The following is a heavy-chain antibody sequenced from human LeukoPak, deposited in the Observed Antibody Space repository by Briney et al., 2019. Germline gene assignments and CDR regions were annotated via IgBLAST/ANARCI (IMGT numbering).Heavy chain of an antibody. J-gene: IGHJ4*02. CDR3: AKARSGIAAAGTNY. CDR1: GFTFSSYA. D-gene: IGHD6-13*01. CDR2: ISYDGSNK. V-gene: IGHV3-30-3*01. Sequence: PGGSLRLSCAASGFTFSSYAMHWVRQAPGKGLEWVAVISYDGSNKYYADSVKGRFTISRDNSKNTLYLQMNSLRAEDTAVYYCAKARSGIAAAGTNYWGRGTLVTVSS.